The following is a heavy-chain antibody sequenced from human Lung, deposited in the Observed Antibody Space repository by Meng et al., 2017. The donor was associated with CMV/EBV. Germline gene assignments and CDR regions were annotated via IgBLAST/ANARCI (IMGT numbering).Heavy chain of an antibody. Sequence: ASXXVSXKASGYTFTSYDINWVRQATGQGLEWTGWMNPNSGNTGYAQKFQGRVTMTRNTSISTAYMELSSLRSEDTAVYYCARVNSPYYYYGMDVWGQGTXVTVSS. J-gene: IGHJ6*02. CDR1: GYTFTSYD. CDR3: ARVNSPYYYYGMDV. V-gene: IGHV1-8*01. CDR2: MNPNSGNT. D-gene: IGHD4-23*01.